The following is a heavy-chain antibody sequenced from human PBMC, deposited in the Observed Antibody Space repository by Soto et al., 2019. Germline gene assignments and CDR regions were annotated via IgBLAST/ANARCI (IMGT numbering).Heavy chain of an antibody. J-gene: IGHJ4*02. Sequence: QVQLVQSGAGGEKPWASVKVFLKGSGGTFSRYNINWVRQAPGQGPGWVGRIIPILGIANYAQKFQGRVTITADKSTSTAYMELSSLRSEDTAVYYCARGSTRYDSSGYYPWYFDYWGQGTLVTVSS. CDR1: GGTFSRYN. D-gene: IGHD3-22*01. CDR2: IIPILGIA. V-gene: IGHV1-69*02. CDR3: ARGSTRYDSSGYYPWYFDY.